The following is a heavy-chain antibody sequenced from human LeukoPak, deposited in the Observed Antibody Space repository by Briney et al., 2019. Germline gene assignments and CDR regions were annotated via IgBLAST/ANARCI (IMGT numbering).Heavy chain of an antibody. V-gene: IGHV3-21*01. J-gene: IGHJ4*02. Sequence: GGSLRLSCAASGFTFSSYSMNWVRQAPGKGLEWVSSISSSSSYIYYADSVKGRFTISRDNAKNSLYLQMNSLRAEDTAVYYCARGQVEKGRIAAARGTYYFDYWGQGTLVTVSS. CDR1: GFTFSSYS. CDR2: ISSSSSYI. D-gene: IGHD6-13*01. CDR3: ARGQVEKGRIAAARGTYYFDY.